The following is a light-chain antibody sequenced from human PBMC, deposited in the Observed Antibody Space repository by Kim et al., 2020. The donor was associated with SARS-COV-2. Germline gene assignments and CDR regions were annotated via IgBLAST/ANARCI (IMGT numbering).Light chain of an antibody. Sequence: SSSIGDSVTIPCRASQSISDWLAWYQQKPGKAPKLLIYKASALETGVPSRFSGSGSGTEFSLTIFSLQPDDLATYYCQHYNSFPYTFGQGTKL. V-gene: IGKV1-5*03. CDR1: QSISDW. CDR3: QHYNSFPYT. J-gene: IGKJ2*01. CDR2: KAS.